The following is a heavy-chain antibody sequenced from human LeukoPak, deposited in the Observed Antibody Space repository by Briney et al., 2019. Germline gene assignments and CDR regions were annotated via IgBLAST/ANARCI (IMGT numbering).Heavy chain of an antibody. CDR1: GFTFSSYW. CDR2: INSDGSST. Sequence: PGGSLRLSCAASGFTFSSYWMHWVRQAPGKGLVWVSRINSDGSSTSYADSVKGRFTISRDNAKNTLYLQMNSLRAEDTAVYYCAKGVGATATYYYYMDVWGKGTTVTVSS. V-gene: IGHV3-74*01. D-gene: IGHD1-26*01. J-gene: IGHJ6*03. CDR3: AKGVGATATYYYYMDV.